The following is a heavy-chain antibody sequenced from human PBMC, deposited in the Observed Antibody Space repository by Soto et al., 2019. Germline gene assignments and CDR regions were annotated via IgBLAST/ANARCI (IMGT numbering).Heavy chain of an antibody. CDR1: GFTFSSYW. CDR3: ARDRGWFGEVPFDY. J-gene: IGHJ4*02. V-gene: IGHV3-74*01. D-gene: IGHD3-10*01. CDR2: INSDGSST. Sequence: EVQLVESGGGLVQPGGSLRLSCAASGFTFSSYWMHWVRQARGKGLVWVSRINSDGSSTSYADSVKGRFTISRDNAKNTLYLQMNSLRAEDTAVYYCARDRGWFGEVPFDYWGQGTLVTVSS.